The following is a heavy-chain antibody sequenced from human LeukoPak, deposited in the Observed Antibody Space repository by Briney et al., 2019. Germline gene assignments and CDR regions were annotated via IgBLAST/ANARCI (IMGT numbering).Heavy chain of an antibody. J-gene: IGHJ4*02. CDR1: GFTFSSYG. V-gene: IGHV3-30*18. CDR3: AKDREYDSSGYRDY. CDR2: ISHDGSSK. D-gene: IGHD3-22*01. Sequence: GGSLRLSCAASGFTFSSYGMHWVRQAPGKGLEWVAVISHDGSSKYYADSVKGRFTISRDNSKNTLYLQMNSLRAEDTAVYYCAKDREYDSSGYRDYWGQGTLVTVSS.